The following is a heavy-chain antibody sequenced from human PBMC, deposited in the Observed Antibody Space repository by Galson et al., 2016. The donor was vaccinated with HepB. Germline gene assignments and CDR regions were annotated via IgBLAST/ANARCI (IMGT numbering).Heavy chain of an antibody. Sequence: ETLSLTCGVYGGSFSGYYWSWIRQPPGKGLEWIGEINHSGSTNYNPSLKSRVTISVDTSKNEFSLKLSSVTAADTAVYYCARGTRLAGTYNYYYYGMDVWGQGTTVTVSS. V-gene: IGHV4-34*01. CDR3: ARGTRLAGTYNYYYYGMDV. CDR2: INHSGST. D-gene: IGHD6-19*01. CDR1: GGSFSGYY. J-gene: IGHJ6*02.